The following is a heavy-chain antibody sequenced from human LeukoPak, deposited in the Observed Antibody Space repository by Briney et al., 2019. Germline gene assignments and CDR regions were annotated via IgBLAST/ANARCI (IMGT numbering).Heavy chain of an antibody. V-gene: IGHV3-53*01. CDR2: IYSGGST. CDR1: GFPVSSNY. Sequence: GGSLRLSCAASGFPVSSNYMSWVRQAPGKGLEWVSLIYSGGSTYYADSVKGRFTISRDNSKNTLYLQMNSLRAEDTAVYYCARAQYYYDTSGYLIPYYFDYWGQGTLVTVSS. J-gene: IGHJ4*02. CDR3: ARAQYYYDTSGYLIPYYFDY. D-gene: IGHD3-22*01.